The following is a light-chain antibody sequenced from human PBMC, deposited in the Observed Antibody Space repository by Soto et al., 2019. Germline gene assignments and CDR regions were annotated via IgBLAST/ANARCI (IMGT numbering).Light chain of an antibody. CDR1: QSVSRSY. CDR2: GAS. Sequence: ELVLTQSPGTLSLSPGERATLSCTASQSVSRSYLAWYQQKPGQAPRLLIYGASSRATGIPDRFSGSGSGTDFTLTISRLEPEDFAVYYCQQYRSSPYTFGQGTKLEIK. J-gene: IGKJ2*01. V-gene: IGKV3-20*01. CDR3: QQYRSSPYT.